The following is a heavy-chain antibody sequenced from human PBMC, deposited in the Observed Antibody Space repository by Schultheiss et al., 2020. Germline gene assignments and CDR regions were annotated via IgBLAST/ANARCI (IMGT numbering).Heavy chain of an antibody. Sequence: SETLSLTCSVSTDSIYSDYWTWVRQAPGERPEWIGYICCSGNTEYNPSLSSRVSISRDTSKNQFSLELSSVTAAETAVYYCVATRKWGWFFDYWGQGALVTVSS. J-gene: IGHJ4*02. V-gene: IGHV4-59*01. D-gene: IGHD6-19*01. CDR1: TDSIYSDY. CDR3: VATRKWGWFFDY. CDR2: ICCSGNT.